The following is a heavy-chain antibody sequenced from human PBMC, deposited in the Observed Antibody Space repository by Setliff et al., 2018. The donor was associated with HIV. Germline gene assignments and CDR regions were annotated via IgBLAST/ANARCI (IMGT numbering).Heavy chain of an antibody. V-gene: IGHV4-4*02. CDR2: IYHSGST. J-gene: IGHJ6*02. CDR1: GGSISSSNW. Sequence: SETLSLTCAVSGGSISSSNWWSWVRQPPGKGLEWIGEIYHSGSTNYNPSLKSRITISVDTSKNQFSLKLSSVTAADTAVYYCARRGDFFYYAMDVWGQGTTVTVSS. CDR3: ARRGDFFYYAMDV.